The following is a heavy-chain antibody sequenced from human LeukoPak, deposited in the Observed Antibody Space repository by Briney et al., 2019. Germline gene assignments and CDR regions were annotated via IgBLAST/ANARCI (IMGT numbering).Heavy chain of an antibody. Sequence: GGSLRFSCAASGFTFSDYAMNWVRQAPGKGLEWVSSIGSVTTYIYYADSVKGRFTISRDNANNSLSLQMNSLRAEDTAVYYFAGAIAVAGPYPIDYWGQGTLVTVSS. J-gene: IGHJ4*02. V-gene: IGHV3-21*01. D-gene: IGHD6-19*01. CDR1: GFTFSDYA. CDR2: IGSVTTYI. CDR3: AGAIAVAGPYPIDY.